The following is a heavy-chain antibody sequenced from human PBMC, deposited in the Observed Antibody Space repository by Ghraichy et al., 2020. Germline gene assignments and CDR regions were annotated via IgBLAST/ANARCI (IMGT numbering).Heavy chain of an antibody. Sequence: SVKVSCKTGGANFSSYAIFWELQARVQGLEWMGRIIPILGIANYAQKFQGRVTITADKSMSTAYMELSSLRSEDTAVYYCAIDSPPGAGFGSWYSFDYWGQ. V-gene: IGHV1-69*04. CDR1: GANFSSYA. CDR3: AIDSPPGAGFGSWYSFDY. D-gene: IGHD2-8*02. CDR2: IIPILGIA. J-gene: IGHJ4*02.